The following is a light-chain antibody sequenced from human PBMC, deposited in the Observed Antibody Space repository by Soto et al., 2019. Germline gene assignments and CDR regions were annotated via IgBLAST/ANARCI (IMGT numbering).Light chain of an antibody. CDR2: DAS. CDR1: QSVSSF. V-gene: IGKV3-11*01. Sequence: EIVMTQSPATLSVSPGERATLSCRASQSVSSFLAWYQQKPGQAPRLFIYDASNRATGIPARFTGSGSGTDFTLTISSLEPEDFAVYYCQQYNNWPPITFGQGTRLEIK. CDR3: QQYNNWPPIT. J-gene: IGKJ5*01.